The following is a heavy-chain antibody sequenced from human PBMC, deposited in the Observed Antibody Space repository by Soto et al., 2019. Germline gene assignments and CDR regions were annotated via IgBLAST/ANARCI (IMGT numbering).Heavy chain of an antibody. Sequence: EVQLVESGGGLVQPGGSLRLSCAASGFTFSSYWMHWVRQAPGKGLVWVSRINSDGSSTSYADSVKGRFTISRDNAKKTLYRKMNSLRAEERGVYSCARARGGIVDYWGQGTLVTVSS. CDR2: INSDGSST. J-gene: IGHJ4*02. D-gene: IGHD1-26*01. V-gene: IGHV3-74*01. CDR3: ARARGGIVDY. CDR1: GFTFSSYW.